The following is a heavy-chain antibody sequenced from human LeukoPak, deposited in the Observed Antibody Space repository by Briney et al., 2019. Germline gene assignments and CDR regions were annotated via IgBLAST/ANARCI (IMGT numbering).Heavy chain of an antibody. Sequence: KPSETLSLTCSVSGGSTSSYYWSWIRQPAGKGLEWIGRIYASGSSNYNPSLKSRVTMSVDTSKNQFSLQLSSVTAADTAVYYCAREGGYSYGYHFDYWGQGTLVTVSS. CDR2: IYASGSS. J-gene: IGHJ4*02. CDR1: GGSTSSYY. CDR3: AREGGYSYGYHFDY. V-gene: IGHV4-4*07. D-gene: IGHD5-18*01.